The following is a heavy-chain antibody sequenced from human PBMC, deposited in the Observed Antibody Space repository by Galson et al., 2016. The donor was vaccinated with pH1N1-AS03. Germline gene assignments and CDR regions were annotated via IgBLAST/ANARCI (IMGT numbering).Heavy chain of an antibody. Sequence: CAISGDSVSSNSVAWNWIRQSPSRGLEWLGRTYYRSKWFNEYPASVKSRITINSDTSKNQFSLQLNSVSASDTAVYYCARDASGLDVWGQGTTVTVS. CDR2: TYYRSKWFN. CDR1: GDSVSSNSVA. J-gene: IGHJ6*02. CDR3: ARDASGLDV. V-gene: IGHV6-1*01.